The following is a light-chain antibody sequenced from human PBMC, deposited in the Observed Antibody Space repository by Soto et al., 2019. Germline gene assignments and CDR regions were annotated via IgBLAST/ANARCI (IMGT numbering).Light chain of an antibody. CDR1: QSVGSY. Sequence: DIVLTQSPGTLSLSPGERATLSCRASQSVGSYLAWYQQKPGQAPRLLIYTTSNRATDIPDRFSGSGSGTDFTLTISSLEPEDFAVYYCQHYGGSPRTFGQGTKVEI. V-gene: IGKV3-20*01. CDR3: QHYGGSPRT. CDR2: TTS. J-gene: IGKJ1*01.